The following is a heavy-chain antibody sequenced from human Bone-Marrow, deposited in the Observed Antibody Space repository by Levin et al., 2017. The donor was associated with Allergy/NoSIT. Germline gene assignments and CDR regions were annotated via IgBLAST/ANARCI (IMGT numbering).Heavy chain of an antibody. CDR1: GFSLSTSGMR. CDR2: IDWDDDK. J-gene: IGHJ6*02. CDR3: AARGVGFVSHYNGMAV. D-gene: IGHD3-10*01. V-gene: IGHV2-70*04. Sequence: SGPTLVKPTQTLTLTCTLSGFSLSTSGMRVSWIRQPPGKALEWLARIDWDDDKIYRTSLKTRLTISKDTSKNQVVLKMTNMDPVDTATYFCAARGVGFVSHYNGMAVWGQGTTVTVSS.